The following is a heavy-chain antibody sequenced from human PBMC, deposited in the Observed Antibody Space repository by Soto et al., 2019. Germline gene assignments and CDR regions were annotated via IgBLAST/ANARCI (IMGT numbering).Heavy chain of an antibody. Sequence: PSETLSLTCTVSGGSISSSSYYWGWIRQPPGKGLEWIGSIYYSGSTYYNPSLKSRVTISVDTSKNQFSLKLSSVTAADTAVYYCARLWTVYKLLLGYFDYWGQGNLVTVSS. J-gene: IGHJ4*02. CDR3: ARLWTVYKLLLGYFDY. D-gene: IGHD2-2*01. V-gene: IGHV4-39*01. CDR1: GGSISSSSYY. CDR2: IYYSGST.